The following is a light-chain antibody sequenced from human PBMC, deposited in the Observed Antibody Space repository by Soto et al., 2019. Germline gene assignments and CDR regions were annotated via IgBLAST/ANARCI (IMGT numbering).Light chain of an antibody. CDR3: SSYTSSSTQ. CDR1: SSDVGGYNY. V-gene: IGLV2-14*01. Sequence: QSALTQPASVSGSPGQSITISCTGTSSDVGGYNYVSWYQQHPGKAPKLMNYEVSNRPSGVSNRFSGSKSGNTASLTISGLQAEDEADYYCSSYTSSSTQFGGGTKLTVL. J-gene: IGLJ3*02. CDR2: EVS.